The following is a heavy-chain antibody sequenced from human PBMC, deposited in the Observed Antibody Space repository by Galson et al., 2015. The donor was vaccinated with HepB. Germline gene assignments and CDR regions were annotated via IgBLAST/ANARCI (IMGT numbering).Heavy chain of an antibody. CDR1: GFTFSSYW. Sequence: SLRLSCAASGFTFSSYWMSWVRQAPGKGLEWVANIKQDGSEKYYVDSVKGRFTVSRDNAKNSLYLQMNSLRAEDTAVYYCASTSADYGDYGAFDIWGQGTMVTVSS. CDR2: IKQDGSEK. J-gene: IGHJ3*02. CDR3: ASTSADYGDYGAFDI. D-gene: IGHD4-17*01. V-gene: IGHV3-7*03.